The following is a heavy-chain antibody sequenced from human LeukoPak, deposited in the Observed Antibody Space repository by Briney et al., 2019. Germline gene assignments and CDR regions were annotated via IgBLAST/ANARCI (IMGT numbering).Heavy chain of an antibody. D-gene: IGHD6-19*01. CDR3: AKDMAQVSVAGIAGWYFDL. Sequence: PGRSLRLSCAASGFTFDDYAMHWVRQAPGKGLEWVSGISWNSGSIGYADSVKGRFTISRDNAKNSLYLQMNSLRAEDTALYYCAKDMAQVSVAGIAGWYFDLWGRGTLVTVSS. J-gene: IGHJ2*01. CDR1: GFTFDDYA. CDR2: ISWNSGSI. V-gene: IGHV3-9*01.